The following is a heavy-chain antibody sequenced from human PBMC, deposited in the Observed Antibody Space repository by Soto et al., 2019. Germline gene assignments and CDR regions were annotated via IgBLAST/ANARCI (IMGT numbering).Heavy chain of an antibody. Sequence: SETLSLTCTVSGGSISSGDYYWIWIRHPPGKGLEWIGYIYYSGSTYYNPSLKSRVTISIDTSKNQFSLKLSSVTAADTAVYYCARVRIRFLEWLVFDYWGQGTLVTVS. CDR2: IYYSGST. J-gene: IGHJ4*02. D-gene: IGHD3-3*01. CDR1: GGSISSGDYY. V-gene: IGHV4-30-4*01. CDR3: ARVRIRFLEWLVFDY.